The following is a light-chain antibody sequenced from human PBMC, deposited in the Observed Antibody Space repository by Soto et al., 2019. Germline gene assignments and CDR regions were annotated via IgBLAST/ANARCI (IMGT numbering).Light chain of an antibody. CDR2: GAS. J-gene: IGKJ4*01. Sequence: IVLTPSPGTLSLSPGERAPLSCRASQSVSSTYFAWYQQRPGQAPRLLIYGASSRATGIPDRFSGSGSGTDFTLTISRLEPEDFAVYYCQQYAGSPLAFGGGTKGEIK. CDR1: QSVSSTY. CDR3: QQYAGSPLA. V-gene: IGKV3-20*01.